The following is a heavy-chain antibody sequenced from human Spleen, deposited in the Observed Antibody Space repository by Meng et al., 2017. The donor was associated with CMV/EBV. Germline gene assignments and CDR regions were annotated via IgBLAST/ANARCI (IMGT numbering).Heavy chain of an antibody. Sequence: ASVKVSCKASGYTFTGYYMHWVRQAPGQGLEWMGWINPNSGGTNYAQKFQGRVTMTRDTSISTAYMELSSLRSEDTAVYFCARDLWVGEWKNYYPMDVWGQGTTVTVSS. CDR2: INPNSGGT. CDR3: ARDLWVGEWKNYYPMDV. V-gene: IGHV1-2*02. CDR1: GYTFTGYY. D-gene: IGHD3-10*01. J-gene: IGHJ6*02.